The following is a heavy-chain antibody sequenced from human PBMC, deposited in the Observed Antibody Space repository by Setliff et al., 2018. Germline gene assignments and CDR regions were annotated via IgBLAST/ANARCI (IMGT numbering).Heavy chain of an antibody. CDR2: IYTSGST. D-gene: IGHD3-22*01. Sequence: SETLSLTCTVSGGSISSYYWSWIRQPAGRGLEWIGRIYTSGSTNYNPSLKSRVTMSVDTSKNQFSLKLSSVTAADTAVYYCARSGRGYYDSSGQFDYWGQGTLVTVSS. CDR1: GGSISSYY. V-gene: IGHV4-4*07. J-gene: IGHJ4*02. CDR3: ARSGRGYYDSSGQFDY.